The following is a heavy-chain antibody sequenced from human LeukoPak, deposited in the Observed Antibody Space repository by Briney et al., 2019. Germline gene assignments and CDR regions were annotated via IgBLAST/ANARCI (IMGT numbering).Heavy chain of an antibody. D-gene: IGHD3-10*01. J-gene: IGHJ4*02. V-gene: IGHV4-4*07. Sequence: SETLSLTCTVSGGSISSYYWSWIRQPAGKGLEWIGRIYTSGSTNYNPSLKSRVTMSVDTSKNQFSLKLSSVTAADTAVYYCARAWPIARDTMVRGAEYYFDYWGQGTLVTVSS. CDR2: IYTSGST. CDR3: ARAWPIARDTMVRGAEYYFDY. CDR1: GGSISSYY.